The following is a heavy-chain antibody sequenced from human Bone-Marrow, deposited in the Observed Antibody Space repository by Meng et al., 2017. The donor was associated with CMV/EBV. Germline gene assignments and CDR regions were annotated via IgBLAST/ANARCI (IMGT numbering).Heavy chain of an antibody. CDR3: ANRAVGGGYYDYFDY. J-gene: IGHJ4*02. CDR2: IYWNDDK. CDR1: GFSFTTSGVG. Sequence: SGPTLVKPTQTLTLTCTFSGFSFTTSGVGVGWIRQPPGKALEWLALIYWNDDKRYSPSLKSSLTITKDTSKNQVVLTMTNMDPVDTATYYCANRAVGGGYYDYFDYWGQGTLVTFSS. D-gene: IGHD3-3*01. V-gene: IGHV2-5*01.